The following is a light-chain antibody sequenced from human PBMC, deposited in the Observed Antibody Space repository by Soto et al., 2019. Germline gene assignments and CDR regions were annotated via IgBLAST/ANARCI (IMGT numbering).Light chain of an antibody. CDR3: QQRSNWPPLT. J-gene: IGKJ4*01. CDR1: QNVSRF. Sequence: EIVLTQSPATLSLSPGDRATLSCRASQNVSRFLAWYQRRPGQAPRLLIYDASNRASDIPARFSGSGSGTDFTLTLSSLEPEDSGVYYCQQRSNWPPLTFGGVTKVEIK. V-gene: IGKV3-11*01. CDR2: DAS.